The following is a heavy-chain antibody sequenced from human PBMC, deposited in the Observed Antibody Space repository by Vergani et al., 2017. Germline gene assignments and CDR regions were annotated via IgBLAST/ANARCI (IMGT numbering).Heavy chain of an antibody. J-gene: IGHJ6*02. CDR2: ISSSSSYT. CDR1: GFTFSDYY. CDR3: ARERIVVVPAADYGMDV. D-gene: IGHD2-2*01. Sequence: QVQLVESGGGLVKPGGSLRLSCAASGFTFSDYYMSWIRQAPGKGLEWVSYISSSSSYTNYADSVKGRFTIPRDNAKNSLYLQMNSLRAEDTAVYYCARERIVVVPAADYGMDVWGQGTTVTVSS. V-gene: IGHV3-11*06.